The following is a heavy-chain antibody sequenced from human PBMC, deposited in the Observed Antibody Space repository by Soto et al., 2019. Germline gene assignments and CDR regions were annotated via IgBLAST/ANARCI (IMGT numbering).Heavy chain of an antibody. J-gene: IGHJ6*02. D-gene: IGHD2-15*01. CDR2: ISGSGGST. CDR1: GFTFSSYA. V-gene: IGHV3-23*01. CDR3: AKGSVCSGGSCYSYYYYGMDV. Sequence: EVQLLESGGGLVQPGGSLRLSCAASGFTFSSYAMSWVRQAPGKGLEWVSAISGSGGSTYYADSVKGRFTISRDNSKNTLYLQMNSLRAEDTAVYYCAKGSVCSGGSCYSYYYYGMDVWGQGTTVTVSS.